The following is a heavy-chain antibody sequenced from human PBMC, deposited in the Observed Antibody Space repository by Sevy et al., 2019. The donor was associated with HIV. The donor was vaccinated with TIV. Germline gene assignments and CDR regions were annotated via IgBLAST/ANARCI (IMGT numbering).Heavy chain of an antibody. CDR3: ARTESYYDSSMDAFDI. CDR1: GYTFTSYG. D-gene: IGHD3-22*01. J-gene: IGHJ3*02. V-gene: IGHV1-18*01. CDR2: ISAYNGNT. Sequence: ASVKVSCKASGYTFTSYGISWVRQAPGQGLEWMGWISAYNGNTNYAQKLQGIVTMTTDTSTSTAYMELRSLRSDDTAVYYCARTESYYDSSMDAFDIWGQGTMVTVSS.